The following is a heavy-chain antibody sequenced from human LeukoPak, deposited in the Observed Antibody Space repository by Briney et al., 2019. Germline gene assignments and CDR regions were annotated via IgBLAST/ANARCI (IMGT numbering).Heavy chain of an antibody. V-gene: IGHV4-59*12. Sequence: SETLSLTCGVSGGAITNYYWNWIRQAPGKGLEWLGYIYYTESTTYNPSVKSRITISLDTSKNQFSLKLSSVTAADTAVYYCAREKTEYSSSPLDYWGQGTLVTVSS. D-gene: IGHD6-6*01. J-gene: IGHJ4*02. CDR3: AREKTEYSSSPLDY. CDR2: IYYTEST. CDR1: GGAITNYY.